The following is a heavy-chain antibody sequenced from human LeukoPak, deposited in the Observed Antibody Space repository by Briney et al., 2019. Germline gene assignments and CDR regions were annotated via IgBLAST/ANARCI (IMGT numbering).Heavy chain of an antibody. CDR1: GGSIRSYY. CDR2: IYYSGST. J-gene: IGHJ6*03. V-gene: IGHV4-59*01. D-gene: IGHD2-2*01. CDR3: ARVPCSSTSCYHYYYYMDV. Sequence: SETLSLTCTVSGGSIRSYYWSWIRQPPGKGLEWIGNIYYSGSTNYNPSLKSRVTISVDTSKNQFSLKLSSVAAADTAVYYCARVPCSSTSCYHYYYYMDVWGKGTTVTVSS.